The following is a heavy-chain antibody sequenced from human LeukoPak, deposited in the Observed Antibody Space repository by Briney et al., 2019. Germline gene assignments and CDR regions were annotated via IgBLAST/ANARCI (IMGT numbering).Heavy chain of an antibody. J-gene: IGHJ4*02. V-gene: IGHV4-34*01. CDR2: INHSGST. D-gene: IGHD5-12*01. CDR1: GGSFSGYY. Sequence: SETLSLTCAVYGGSFSGYYRSWIRQPPGKGLEWIGEINHSGSTNYNPSLKSRVTISVDTSKNQFSLKLSSVTAADTAVYYCARTSAYDYDDYWGQGTLVTVSS. CDR3: ARTSAYDYDDY.